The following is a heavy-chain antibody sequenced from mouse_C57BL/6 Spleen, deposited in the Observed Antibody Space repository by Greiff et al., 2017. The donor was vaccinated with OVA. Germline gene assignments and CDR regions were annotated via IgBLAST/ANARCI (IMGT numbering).Heavy chain of an antibody. CDR1: GYTFTDYY. J-gene: IGHJ4*01. CDR2: INPNNGGT. D-gene: IGHD2-1*01. V-gene: IGHV1-26*01. Sequence: EVQLQQSGPELVKPGASVKISCKASGYTFTDYYMNWVKQSHGKSLEWIGDINPNNGGTSYNQKFKGKATLTVDKSSSTAYMELRSLTSEDSAVYYCARHGNYEDYAMDDWGQGTSVTVSS. CDR3: ARHGNYEDYAMDD.